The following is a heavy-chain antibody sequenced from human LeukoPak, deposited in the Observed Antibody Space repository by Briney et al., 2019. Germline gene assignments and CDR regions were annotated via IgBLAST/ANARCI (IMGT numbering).Heavy chain of an antibody. Sequence: HPGGSLRLSCAASGFTFSSYAMHWVRQAPGKGLEWVAVISYDGNNKYYADSVKGRFTISRDNSKNTLFLQMNSLRAEDTAVYYCAKGVDYCSGGSCPADYWGPGTLVTVSS. CDR2: ISYDGNNK. V-gene: IGHV3-30*04. CDR1: GFTFSSYA. CDR3: AKGVDYCSGGSCPADY. J-gene: IGHJ4*02. D-gene: IGHD2-15*01.